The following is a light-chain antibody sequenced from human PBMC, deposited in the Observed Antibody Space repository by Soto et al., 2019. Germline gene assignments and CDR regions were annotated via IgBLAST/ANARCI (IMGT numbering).Light chain of an antibody. CDR1: QSVRSN. V-gene: IGKV3-20*01. CDR2: AAS. CDR3: QQYDNSPIT. J-gene: IGKJ5*01. Sequence: GLKQSPGTLSLYKGERATLSCRASQSVRSNLAWHQQKPGQAPRLLIYAASSRATGIPDRFSGTGSETDFTLTISRLEPEDFAVYYCQQYDNSPITFGQVT.